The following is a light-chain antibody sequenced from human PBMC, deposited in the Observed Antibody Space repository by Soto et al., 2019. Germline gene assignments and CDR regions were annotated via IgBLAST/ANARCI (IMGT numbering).Light chain of an antibody. CDR3: SSYAGSNNFGV. Sequence: QSALTQPPSASGSPGQSVTISCTGTSSDVGGYNYVSWYQQHPGKAPKLIIYEVSKRPSGVPDRFSGSKSGNTASLTVSGLQDEDEADYYCSSYAGSNNFGVFGTGTKLTVL. V-gene: IGLV2-8*01. CDR2: EVS. J-gene: IGLJ1*01. CDR1: SSDVGGYNY.